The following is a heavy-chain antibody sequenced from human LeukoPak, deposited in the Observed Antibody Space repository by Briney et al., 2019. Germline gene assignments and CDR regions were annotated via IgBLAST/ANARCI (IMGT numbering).Heavy chain of an antibody. CDR1: GFTFSSYS. Sequence: GGSLRLSCAASGFTFSSYSMNWVRQAPGKGLEWVSSISSSSSYIYYADSVKGRFTISRDNAKNSLYLQMNSLRAEDTAVYYCARDPGYCGSTSCYMGVGDYWGQGTLVTVSS. CDR2: ISSSSSYI. J-gene: IGHJ4*02. D-gene: IGHD2-2*02. CDR3: ARDPGYCGSTSCYMGVGDY. V-gene: IGHV3-21*01.